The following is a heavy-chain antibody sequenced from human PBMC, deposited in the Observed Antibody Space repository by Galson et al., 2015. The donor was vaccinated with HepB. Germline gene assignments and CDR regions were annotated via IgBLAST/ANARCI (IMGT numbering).Heavy chain of an antibody. CDR1: GFTFSSYG. D-gene: IGHD1-26*01. J-gene: IGHJ4*02. V-gene: IGHV3-33*01. Sequence: SLRLACAASGFTFSSYGFHWVRQAPGKGLEWVAVLWYDGSNAYYADSVKGRFTFSRDNSKNTLYLQMNSLRADDTSVYYCARDLVGAGVLDYWGQGTLVPVSS. CDR2: LWYDGSNA. CDR3: ARDLVGAGVLDY.